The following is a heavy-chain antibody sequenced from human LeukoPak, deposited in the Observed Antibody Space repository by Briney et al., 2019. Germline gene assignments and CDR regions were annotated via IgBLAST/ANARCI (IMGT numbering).Heavy chain of an antibody. D-gene: IGHD2-15*01. CDR3: ARGVVARDAFDI. CDR2: IYYSGST. Sequence: SETLSLTCTVSGGSNYWSWIRQPPGKGLEWIGSIYYSGSTYYNPSLKSRVTISVDKSKNQFSLKLSSVTAADTAVYYCARGVVARDAFDIWGQGTMVTVSS. CDR1: GGSNY. V-gene: IGHV4-39*07. J-gene: IGHJ3*02.